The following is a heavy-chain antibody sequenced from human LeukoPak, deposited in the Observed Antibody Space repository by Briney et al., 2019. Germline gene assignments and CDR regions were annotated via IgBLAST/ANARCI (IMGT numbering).Heavy chain of an antibody. Sequence: ASVKVSFKASGGTFSSYAISWVRQAPGQGLEWMGGIIPIFGTANYAQKFQGSVTITADESTSTAYMELSSLRSEDTAVYYCARSGYSYGYLYRLPFDYWGQGTLVTVSS. CDR3: ARSGYSYGYLYRLPFDY. CDR2: IIPIFGTA. J-gene: IGHJ4*02. V-gene: IGHV1-69*01. CDR1: GGTFSSYA. D-gene: IGHD5-18*01.